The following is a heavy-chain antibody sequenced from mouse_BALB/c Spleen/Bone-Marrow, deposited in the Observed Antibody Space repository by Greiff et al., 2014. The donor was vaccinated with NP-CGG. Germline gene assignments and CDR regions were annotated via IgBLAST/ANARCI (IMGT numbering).Heavy chain of an antibody. CDR3: ARSGDSSGYGFAY. V-gene: IGHV1S56*01. D-gene: IGHD3-2*01. CDR2: IYPGDGST. Sequence: QVQLKESGPELVKPGALVKISCKASGYTFTSYDINWVKQRPGQGLEWIGWIYPGDGSTKHNEKFKGKATPTADKSSSTAYMQLSSLTSENSAVYFCARSGDSSGYGFAYWGQGTLVTVSA. CDR1: GYTFTSYD. J-gene: IGHJ3*01.